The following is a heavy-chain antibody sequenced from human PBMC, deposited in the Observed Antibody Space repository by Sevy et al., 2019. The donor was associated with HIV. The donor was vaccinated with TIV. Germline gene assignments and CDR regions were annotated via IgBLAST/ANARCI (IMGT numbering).Heavy chain of an antibody. J-gene: IGHJ4*02. CDR2: VSHSETS. V-gene: IGHV4-59*08. Sequence: SETLSLTCTVSGDSINTYYWSWIRQTPGKGLEWIAYVSHSETSNYNPSLKSRVTISLDTPRRQVSLKVSSVTVADTXXXXXXXXXXXXXXXXXXXXGSYFDSWGQGTLVTVSS. D-gene: IGHD3-10*01. CDR3: XXXXXXXXXXXXXXXGSYFDS. CDR1: GDSINTYY.